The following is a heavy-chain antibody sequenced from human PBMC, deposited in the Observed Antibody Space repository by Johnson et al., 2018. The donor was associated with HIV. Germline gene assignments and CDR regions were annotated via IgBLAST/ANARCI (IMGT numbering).Heavy chain of an antibody. J-gene: IGHJ3*01. CDR1: GFTFRSNG. Sequence: VQLVESGGGVVQPGGSLRLSCAASGFTFRSNGMHWVRQAPGKGLEWVTFIQYDGSDKSYADSGKGRFTVSRDNSKNTLYLQMNSLRGEDTAMYYCAKDGGRWSYSFDVWGQGTMVSVSS. CDR3: AKDGGRWSYSFDV. CDR2: IQYDGSDK. V-gene: IGHV3-30*02. D-gene: IGHD3-16*01.